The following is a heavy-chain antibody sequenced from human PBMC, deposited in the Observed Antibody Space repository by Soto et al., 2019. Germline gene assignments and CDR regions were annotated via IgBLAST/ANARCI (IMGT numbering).Heavy chain of an antibody. CDR2: IYYSGST. V-gene: IGHV4-30-4*01. CDR3: ARVARIRYYGSGNWFDP. J-gene: IGHJ5*02. CDR1: GGSISSGDYY. Sequence: SETLSLTCTVSGGSISSGDYYWSWIRQPPGKGLEWIGYIYYSGSTYYNPSPKSRVTISVDTSKNQFSLKLSSVTAADTAVYYCARVARIRYYGSGNWFDPWGQGTLVTVSS. D-gene: IGHD3-10*01.